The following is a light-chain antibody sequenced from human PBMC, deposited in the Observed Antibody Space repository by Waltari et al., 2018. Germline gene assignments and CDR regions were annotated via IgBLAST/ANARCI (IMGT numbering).Light chain of an antibody. Sequence: SFELTQPPSVSVSPGQTASITCSGNTLPKQYAYWYQQKPGQAPVLIMYKDSARPSGIPVRFSGSSSGTTVTLTISGVQAEDEADYYCQSADSSGTPVIFGGGTKLTVL. CDR2: KDS. CDR3: QSADSSGTPVI. V-gene: IGLV3-25*03. J-gene: IGLJ2*01. CDR1: TLPKQY.